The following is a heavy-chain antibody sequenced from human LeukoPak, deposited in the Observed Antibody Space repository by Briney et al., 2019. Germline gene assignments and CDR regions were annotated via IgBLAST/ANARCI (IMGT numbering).Heavy chain of an antibody. D-gene: IGHD3-22*01. Sequence: PSETLSLTCTASGGSLSSRSTSYWSWIRQPPGKGLEWIGEINHSGSTNYNPSLKSRVTISVDTSKNQFSLKLSSVTAADTAVYYCARGGRYYDSSGYYHYPAFDYWGQGTLVTVSS. CDR2: INHSGST. J-gene: IGHJ4*02. CDR1: GGSLSSRSTSY. V-gene: IGHV4-39*07. CDR3: ARGGRYYDSSGYYHYPAFDY.